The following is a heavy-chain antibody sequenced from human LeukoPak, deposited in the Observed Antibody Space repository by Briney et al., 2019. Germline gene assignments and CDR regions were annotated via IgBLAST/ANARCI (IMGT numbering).Heavy chain of an antibody. Sequence: PSETLSLTCTVSGGSISSYYWSWIRQPPGKGLEWTGYIYYSGSTNYNPSLKSRVTISVDTSKNQFSLKLTSLTAADTAVYYCARAGVSSGYWSLWGQGTLVTVSS. J-gene: IGHJ4*02. CDR1: GGSISSYY. CDR2: IYYSGST. D-gene: IGHD3-22*01. V-gene: IGHV4-59*01. CDR3: ARAGVSSGYWSL.